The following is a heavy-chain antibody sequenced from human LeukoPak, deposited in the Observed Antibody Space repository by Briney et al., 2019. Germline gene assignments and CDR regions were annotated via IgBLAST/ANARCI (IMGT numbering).Heavy chain of an antibody. D-gene: IGHD3-22*01. CDR1: GFTFSTYA. CDR3: AKGRTMIVVVPMDY. Sequence: PGGSLRLSCAASGFTFSTYAMSWVRQAPGKGLEWVSAISGSGGSTYYADSVKGRFTISRDNSKNTLYLQMNSLRAEDTAVYYCAKGRTMIVVVPMDYWGQGTLVTVSS. J-gene: IGHJ4*02. V-gene: IGHV3-23*01. CDR2: ISGSGGST.